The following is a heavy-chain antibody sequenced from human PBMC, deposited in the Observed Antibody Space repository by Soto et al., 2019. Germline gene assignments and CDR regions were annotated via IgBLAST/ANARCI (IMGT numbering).Heavy chain of an antibody. Sequence: QVQLQESGPGLVKPSETLSLTCTVSGGSISSYYWSWIRQPPGKGLEWIGYIYYSGSTNYNPSLMSRVTISVDPAKNPFSLKLSSVTAADTAVYYCARWAAAGRDAFDIWGQGTMVTVSS. CDR3: ARWAAAGRDAFDI. CDR1: GGSISSYY. CDR2: IYYSGST. V-gene: IGHV4-59*01. J-gene: IGHJ3*02. D-gene: IGHD6-13*01.